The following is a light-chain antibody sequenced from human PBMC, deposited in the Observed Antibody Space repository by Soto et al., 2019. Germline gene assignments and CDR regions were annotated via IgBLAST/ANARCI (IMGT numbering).Light chain of an antibody. CDR3: QQRSNWPT. V-gene: IGKV3-11*01. J-gene: IGKJ4*01. Sequence: EIVLTQSPATLSSSPGDTATLSCRASQSVGNFLAWYQHKPGQAPRLLIYDASDRATGIPTRFSGSGSGTDFTLTISNLQPEDFAVYYCQQRSNWPTFGGGTNVEIK. CDR1: QSVGNF. CDR2: DAS.